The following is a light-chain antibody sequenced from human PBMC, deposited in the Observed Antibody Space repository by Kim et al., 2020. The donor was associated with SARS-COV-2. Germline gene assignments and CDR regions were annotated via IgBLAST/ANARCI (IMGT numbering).Light chain of an antibody. CDR1: NIGSNS. J-gene: IGLJ3*02. CDR2: YDS. V-gene: IGLV3-21*04. Sequence: APGYTARITCGGDNIGSNSVLCYQQKAGQAPVVVIYYDSDRPSGIPERFSGSNSVNAATLTICRVEAGDEAYYYCQVWDSPTDHWVFGGGTQLTVL. CDR3: QVWDSPTDHWV.